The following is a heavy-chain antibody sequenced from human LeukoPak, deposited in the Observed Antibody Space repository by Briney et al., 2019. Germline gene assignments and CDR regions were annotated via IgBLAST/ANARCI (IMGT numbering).Heavy chain of an antibody. CDR2: IYYSGST. Sequence: SETLSLTCTVSGGSISSYYWSCIRQPPGKGLEWIGYIYYSGSTNYNPSLKSRVTISVDTSKNQFSLRLSSVTAADTAVYYCARDGAFRAFDIWGQGTMVTVSS. CDR3: ARDGAFRAFDI. D-gene: IGHD2-15*01. CDR1: GGSISSYY. V-gene: IGHV4-59*01. J-gene: IGHJ3*02.